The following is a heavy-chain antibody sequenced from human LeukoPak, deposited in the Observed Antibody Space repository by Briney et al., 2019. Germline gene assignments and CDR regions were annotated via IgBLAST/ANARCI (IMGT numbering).Heavy chain of an antibody. D-gene: IGHD6-19*01. CDR1: AGSISSYY. Sequence: SETLSLACTVSAGSISSYYWSWIRQPAGKGLEWIGRVYTSGSTNYNPSLKSRVTMSVDTSKSQFSLKLSSVTAADTAVYYCARGVAGRGYYYYYMDVWGKGTTVTVSS. CDR2: VYTSGST. J-gene: IGHJ6*03. CDR3: ARGVAGRGYYYYYMDV. V-gene: IGHV4-4*07.